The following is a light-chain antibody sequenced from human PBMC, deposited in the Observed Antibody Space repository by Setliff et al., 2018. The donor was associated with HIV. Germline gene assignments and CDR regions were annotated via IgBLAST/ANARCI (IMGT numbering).Light chain of an antibody. Sequence: QSVLTQPPSVSGSPGQSVTISCTGTSSDVGYYNRVSWYQQPPGTVPRLMIYEVSSRPSGVPDRFSGSKSGNTASLTISGLQAEDEADYYCASRTAGSTPYVFGTGT. CDR2: EVS. V-gene: IGLV2-18*02. J-gene: IGLJ1*01. CDR1: SSDVGYYNR. CDR3: ASRTAGSTPYV.